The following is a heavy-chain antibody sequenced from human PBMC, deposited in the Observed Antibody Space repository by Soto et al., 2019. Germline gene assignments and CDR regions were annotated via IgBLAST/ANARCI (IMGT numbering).Heavy chain of an antibody. D-gene: IGHD3-16*01. Sequence: PSETLSLTCAASGGSISSCGYSRTWIRQPPGKGLEWIGYIYHSGSTYYNPSLKSRVTISVDRSKNQFSLKLSSVTAADTAVYYCARASSCAYDSCAFEPWGQGTLVTVSA. CDR1: GGSISSCGYS. CDR3: ARASSCAYDSCAFEP. V-gene: IGHV4-30-2*01. J-gene: IGHJ5*02. CDR2: IYHSGST.